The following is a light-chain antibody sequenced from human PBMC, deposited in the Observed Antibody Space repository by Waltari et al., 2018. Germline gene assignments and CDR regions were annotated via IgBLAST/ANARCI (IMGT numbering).Light chain of an antibody. J-gene: IGKJ2*01. CDR1: QSLLNTAKNKNY. CDR2: WGS. Sequence: DIVMTQSPDSLAVSLGERATINCKSTQSLLNTAKNKNYFVWYQQKPGRPPQVLIYWGSTRESGVPDRFSCSGSGTDFNLTITSLQAEDVAVYYCHQYHDIPYTFGQGTKVEIK. V-gene: IGKV4-1*01. CDR3: HQYHDIPYT.